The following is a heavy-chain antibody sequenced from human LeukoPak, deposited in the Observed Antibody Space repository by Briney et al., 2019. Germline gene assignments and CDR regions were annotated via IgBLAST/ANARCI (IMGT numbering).Heavy chain of an antibody. Sequence: GESLKISCKRSGYSFTNYWIAWVRQMPGKGLEWMGIIYPGDSDTRYSPSFQGQVTISADRSISTAYLQWSSLKASDTAMYYCARGRYCSSTGCSHFGYWGQGTLVTVSS. CDR3: ARGRYCSSTGCSHFGY. V-gene: IGHV5-51*01. J-gene: IGHJ4*02. CDR2: IYPGDSDT. D-gene: IGHD2-2*01. CDR1: GYSFTNYW.